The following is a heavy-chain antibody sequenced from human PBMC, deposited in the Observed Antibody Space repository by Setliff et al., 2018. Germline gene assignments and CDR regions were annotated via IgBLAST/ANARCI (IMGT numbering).Heavy chain of an antibody. Sequence: GGSLRLSCVTSGFTFSNYGMTWVRRAPGKGLEWISYISTSSTIIYYADSVKGRFTISRDNSKNTLYLQMNSLRAEDTAVYYCARVWFGGHYYYYYMDVWGKGTTVTVSS. CDR2: ISTSSTII. J-gene: IGHJ6*03. D-gene: IGHD3-10*01. CDR1: GFTFSNYG. V-gene: IGHV3-48*01. CDR3: ARVWFGGHYYYYYMDV.